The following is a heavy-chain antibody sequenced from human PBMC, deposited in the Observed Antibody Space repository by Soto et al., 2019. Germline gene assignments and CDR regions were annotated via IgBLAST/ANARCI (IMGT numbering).Heavy chain of an antibody. CDR2: ISSSSSYI. V-gene: IGHV3-21*01. CDR1: GFTFSSYS. D-gene: IGHD1-26*01. Sequence: GGSLRLSCAASGFTFSSYSMNWVRQAPGKGLEWVSSISSSSSYIYYADSVKGRFTISRDNAKNSLYLQMNSLRAEDTAVYYCARDPVGATPFDYWGQGTLVTVSS. J-gene: IGHJ4*02. CDR3: ARDPVGATPFDY.